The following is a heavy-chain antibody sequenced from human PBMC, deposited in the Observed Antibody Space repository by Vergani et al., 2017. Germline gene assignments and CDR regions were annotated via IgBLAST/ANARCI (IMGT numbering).Heavy chain of an antibody. J-gene: IGHJ4*02. D-gene: IGHD3-9*01. Sequence: EVQLVESGGGLIQPGGSLRLSCAASGFTVSSNYMSWVRQAPGKGLEWVSVIYSGGSTYYADSVKGLFTISRDNSKNTLYLQMNSLRAEDTAVYYCAREEAYYDILTGYYNWGPFDYWGQGTLVTVSS. CDR3: AREEAYYDILTGYYNWGPFDY. CDR2: IYSGGST. V-gene: IGHV3-53*01. CDR1: GFTVSSNY.